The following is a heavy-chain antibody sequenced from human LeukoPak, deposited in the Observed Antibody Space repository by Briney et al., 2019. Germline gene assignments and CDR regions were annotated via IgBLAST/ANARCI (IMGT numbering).Heavy chain of an antibody. CDR2: TSYDGSNK. CDR1: GFTFSSYA. D-gene: IGHD6-13*01. CDR3: ARDGFSSSWSTHYYYYYYGMDV. Sequence: GGSLRLSCAASGFTFSSYAMHWVRQAPGKGLGWVALTSYDGSNKYYADSVKGRFTISRDNSKNTLYLQMNSLRAEDTAVYYCARDGFSSSWSTHYYYYYYGMDVWSQGTTVTVSS. J-gene: IGHJ6*02. V-gene: IGHV3-30*01.